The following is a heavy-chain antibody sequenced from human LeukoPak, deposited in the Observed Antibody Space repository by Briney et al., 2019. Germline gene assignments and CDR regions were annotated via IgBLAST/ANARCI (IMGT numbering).Heavy chain of an antibody. Sequence: VKPGGSLRLSCAASGFTFSSYWMSWVRQAPGKGLEWVANIRQDGSEKYYVDSVKGRFTISRDNAKNSLYLQMNSLRADDTAVYFCARFITVVTSGAFDIWGQGTLVTVS. CDR1: GFTFSSYW. J-gene: IGHJ3*02. CDR2: IRQDGSEK. CDR3: ARFITVVTSGAFDI. D-gene: IGHD4-23*01. V-gene: IGHV3-7*05.